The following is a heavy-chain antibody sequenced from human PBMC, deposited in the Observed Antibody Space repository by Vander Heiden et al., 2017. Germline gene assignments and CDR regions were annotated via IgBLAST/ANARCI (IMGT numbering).Heavy chain of an antibody. J-gene: IGHJ4*02. V-gene: IGHV3-33*01. CDR3: AREGDYDILTGYSAAFDY. Sequence: QVQLVESGGGVVQPGRSLRLSCAASGFTFSSYGLHWVRPGPGKGLEWVAVIWYDGSNKYYADSVKGRFTISRDNSKNTLYLQMNSLRAEDTAVYYCAREGDYDILTGYSAAFDYWGQGTLVTVSS. CDR2: IWYDGSNK. CDR1: GFTFSSYG. D-gene: IGHD3-9*01.